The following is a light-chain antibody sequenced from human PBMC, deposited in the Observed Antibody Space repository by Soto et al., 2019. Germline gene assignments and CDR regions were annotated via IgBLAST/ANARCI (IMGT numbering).Light chain of an antibody. Sequence: EIVMTQSPATVSVSPGESVTLSCGASQSVSSNLAWYQQKPGQGPRLLIFGASSRATGIPARFSGSGSGTEFTLTISSLQSEDFAVYYCQQYYNWPLTFGPGNKVDI. CDR1: QSVSSN. J-gene: IGKJ3*01. CDR2: GAS. CDR3: QQYYNWPLT. V-gene: IGKV3-15*01.